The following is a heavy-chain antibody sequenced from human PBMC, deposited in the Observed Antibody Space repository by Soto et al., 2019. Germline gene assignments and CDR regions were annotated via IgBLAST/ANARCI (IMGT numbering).Heavy chain of an antibody. CDR1: GGTFSSYA. CDR2: IIPIFGTA. CDR3: ARECPWVVATISCY. D-gene: IGHD5-12*01. J-gene: IGHJ4*02. Sequence: QVQLVQSGAEVKKPGSSVKVSCKASGGTFSSYAISWVRQAPGQGLDWMGGIIPIFGTANYAQKFQGRVTIAANESTSTAYMELSSLRSEDTAVYYCARECPWVVATISCYWGQGTLVTVSS. V-gene: IGHV1-69*01.